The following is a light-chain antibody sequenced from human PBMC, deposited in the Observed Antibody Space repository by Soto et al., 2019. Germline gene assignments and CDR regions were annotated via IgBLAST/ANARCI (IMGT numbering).Light chain of an antibody. Sequence: EIVLTQSPGTLSLSPGERATLSCRASQSVSRSFLAWYQQKSGQAPRLLIYGASSRATDIPDRFSGSGSGTDFTLTISRLGPVDFAVYFCQQFGSSPLTFGGGTKVEI. CDR3: QQFGSSPLT. V-gene: IGKV3-20*01. CDR1: QSVSRSF. CDR2: GAS. J-gene: IGKJ4*01.